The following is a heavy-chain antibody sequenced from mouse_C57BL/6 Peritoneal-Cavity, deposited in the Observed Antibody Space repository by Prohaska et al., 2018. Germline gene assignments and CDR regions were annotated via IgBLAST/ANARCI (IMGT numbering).Heavy chain of an antibody. Sequence: QVQLQQPGAELVKPGASVKLSCKASGYTFTSYWMHWVKQRPGQGLEWIGMIHPNSGSTNYNEKFKSKATLTVDKSSSTAYMQLSSMTSEDSAVDYCASPSYYYGSSYDYWGQGTTLTVSS. CDR2: IHPNSGST. CDR3: ASPSYYYGSSYDY. D-gene: IGHD1-1*01. V-gene: IGHV1-64*01. J-gene: IGHJ2*01. CDR1: GYTFTSYW.